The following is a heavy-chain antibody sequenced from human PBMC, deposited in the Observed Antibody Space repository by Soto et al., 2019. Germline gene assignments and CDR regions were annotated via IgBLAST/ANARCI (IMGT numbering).Heavy chain of an antibody. J-gene: IGHJ6*02. CDR2: IDPSDSYT. Sequence: GESLKISCKGSGYSFSNYWITWVRQMPGKGLEWMGRIDPSDSYTNYSPSFQGHVTISADKSISTAYLQWSSLKASDTGMYYCARHPLVGASPRDYYYGMDVWGQGTTVTVSS. V-gene: IGHV5-10-1*01. CDR1: GYSFSNYW. D-gene: IGHD1-26*01. CDR3: ARHPLVGASPRDYYYGMDV.